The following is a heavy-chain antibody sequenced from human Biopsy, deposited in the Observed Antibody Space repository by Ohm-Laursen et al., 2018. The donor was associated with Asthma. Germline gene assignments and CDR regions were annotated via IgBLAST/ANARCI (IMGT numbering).Heavy chain of an antibody. Sequence: SLRLSCAASGFTFGDYWMSWVRQVPGKGLEWVANIKHDGTEKNHVDSLKGRFTISRDNAKNSLYLQMNSLRAEDTAVYYCARTFHFWSPYRAEHYQLGGQGTRVTVPS. CDR2: IKHDGTEK. CDR1: GFTFGDYW. J-gene: IGHJ1*01. CDR3: ARTFHFWSPYRAEHYQL. V-gene: IGHV3-7*01. D-gene: IGHD3-3*02.